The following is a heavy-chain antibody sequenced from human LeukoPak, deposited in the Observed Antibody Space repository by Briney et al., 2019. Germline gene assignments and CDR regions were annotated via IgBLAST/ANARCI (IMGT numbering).Heavy chain of an antibody. Sequence: PSETLSLTCTVSGGSISTYYWSWIRQPPGKGLEWIGYIYYSGSTNYNPSIKSRVTMSVDTSKNQFSLKLNSLTAADTAVYYCARGRIAAAGNCDYWGQGTLVTVSS. J-gene: IGHJ4*02. CDR2: IYYSGST. CDR3: ARGRIAAAGNCDY. CDR1: GGSISTYY. D-gene: IGHD6-13*01. V-gene: IGHV4-59*01.